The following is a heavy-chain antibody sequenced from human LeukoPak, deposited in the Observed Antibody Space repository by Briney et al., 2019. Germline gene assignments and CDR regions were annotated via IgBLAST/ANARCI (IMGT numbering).Heavy chain of an antibody. Sequence: ASVKVSCKESGYTFTSNYMHWVRQAPGQGLEWMGIINPSGGSTSYAQKFQGRVTMTRDTSTSTVYMELSSLRSEDTAVYYCARAPSSGAFLGYWGQGTLVTVSS. D-gene: IGHD2-15*01. CDR1: GYTFTSNY. CDR2: INPSGGST. J-gene: IGHJ4*02. V-gene: IGHV1-46*01. CDR3: ARAPSSGAFLGY.